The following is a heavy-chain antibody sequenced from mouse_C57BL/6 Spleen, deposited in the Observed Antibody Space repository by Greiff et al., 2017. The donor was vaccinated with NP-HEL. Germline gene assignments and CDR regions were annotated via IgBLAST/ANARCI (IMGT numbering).Heavy chain of an antibody. J-gene: IGHJ4*01. CDR2: IDPSDSYT. Sequence: QVQLQQPGAELVKPGASVKLSCKASGYTFTSYWMQWVKQRPGQGLEWIGEIDPSDSYTNYNQKFKGKATLTVDTSSSTAYMQLSSLTSEDSAVYYCARGTGRFYYAMDYWGQGTSVTVSS. CDR3: ARGTGRFYYAMDY. D-gene: IGHD4-1*01. CDR1: GYTFTSYW. V-gene: IGHV1-50*01.